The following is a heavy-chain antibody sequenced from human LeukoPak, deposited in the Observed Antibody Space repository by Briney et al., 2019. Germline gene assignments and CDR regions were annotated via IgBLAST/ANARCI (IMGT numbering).Heavy chain of an antibody. Sequence: GGSLRLSCAASGFTFSSYGMHWVLQAPGKGLEWVAVISYDGSNKYYADSVKGRFTISRDNSKNTLYLQMNSLRAEDTAVYYCAKGPHSYGYISPDFDYWGQGTLVTVSS. D-gene: IGHD5-18*01. CDR1: GFTFSSYG. J-gene: IGHJ4*02. CDR2: ISYDGSNK. CDR3: AKGPHSYGYISPDFDY. V-gene: IGHV3-30*18.